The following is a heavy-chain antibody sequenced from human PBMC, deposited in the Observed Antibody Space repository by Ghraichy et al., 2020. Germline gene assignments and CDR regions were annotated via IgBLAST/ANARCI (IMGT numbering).Heavy chain of an antibody. J-gene: IGHJ4*02. V-gene: IGHV1-18*01. Sequence: KVSCKASNYTFTSYAISWVRQAPGQGLEWMGWISVYNGNTNYAQKFQGRVTMTTEKSTSTAYMELRSLRSDDTAVYYCARDRVAAAGRRPTDYWGQGTLVTVSS. CDR2: ISVYNGNT. CDR1: NYTFTSYA. CDR3: ARDRVAAAGRRPTDY. D-gene: IGHD6-13*01.